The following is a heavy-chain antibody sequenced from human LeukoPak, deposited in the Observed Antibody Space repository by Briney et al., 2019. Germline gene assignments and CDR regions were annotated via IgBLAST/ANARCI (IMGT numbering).Heavy chain of an antibody. J-gene: IGHJ5*02. CDR2: IHHSGTT. CDR3: GRHGGGGWFDP. CDR1: GGSFSGYS. V-gene: IGHV4-34*01. D-gene: IGHD3-3*01. Sequence: SEILSLTCAVYGGSFSGYSWTWIRQPPGKGLEWIGEIHHSGTTKYNPSLKRRVTISVATSKNQFYLQLNSVTAADTAVYYCGRHGGGGWFDPWGQGTLVTVSS.